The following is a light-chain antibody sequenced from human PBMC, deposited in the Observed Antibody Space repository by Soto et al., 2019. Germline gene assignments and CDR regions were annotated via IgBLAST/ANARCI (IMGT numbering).Light chain of an antibody. J-gene: IGKJ4*01. Sequence: DIVLTQSPGTLSLSPGETATLSCRASQSISGNLAWYQQKPGQVPRLLMFRTSTRTTGFPARFSGSVSGTEFNLTISSLQSADFGIYYCQQYNNWPRATSGGGTKADIK. CDR3: QQYNNWPRAT. V-gene: IGKV3-15*01. CDR1: QSISGN. CDR2: RTS.